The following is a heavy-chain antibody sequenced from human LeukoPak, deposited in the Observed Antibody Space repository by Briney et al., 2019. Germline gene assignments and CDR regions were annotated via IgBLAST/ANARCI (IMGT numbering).Heavy chain of an antibody. D-gene: IGHD2-8*01. V-gene: IGHV3-21*01. Sequence: PGWSLRLSCAASGFSFSSYTMNWVRQAPGKGLEWVSSISSSSSYMYYADSVKGRFIISRDNAKNSLYLQMNSLRGDDTAVYYCARETRLKYFDYWGQGTLVTVSS. J-gene: IGHJ4*02. CDR1: GFSFSSYT. CDR3: ARETRLKYFDY. CDR2: ISSSSSYM.